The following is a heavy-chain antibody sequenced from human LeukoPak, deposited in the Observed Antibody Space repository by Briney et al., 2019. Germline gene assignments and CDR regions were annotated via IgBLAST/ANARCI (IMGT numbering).Heavy chain of an antibody. CDR2: IKQDGSEK. CDR3: ARVSGSSSDAFDI. J-gene: IGHJ3*02. CDR1: GFTFSSYW. D-gene: IGHD6-6*01. Sequence: GGSLRLSCAASGFTFSSYWMSWVRQAPGKGLEWVANIKQDGSEKYYVDSVKGRFTISRDNAKNSLYLQMNSLRAEDTAVYYCARVSGSSSDAFDIWGQGTMVTVSS. V-gene: IGHV3-7*01.